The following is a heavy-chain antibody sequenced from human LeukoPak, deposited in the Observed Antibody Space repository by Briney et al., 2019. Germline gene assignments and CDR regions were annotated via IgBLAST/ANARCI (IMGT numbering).Heavy chain of an antibody. D-gene: IGHD2-2*01. CDR2: IYFSGHT. CDR1: GFTFSSYA. Sequence: PGGSLRLSCAASGFTFSSYAMSWVRQPPGKGLEWIGSIYFSGHTYYNPSLQRRVTISVDTSKNQFSLKLNSVTAADTAVYSCARHSCSSTSCPFDWWGQGTLVTVSS. J-gene: IGHJ4*02. V-gene: IGHV4-39*01. CDR3: ARHSCSSTSCPFDW.